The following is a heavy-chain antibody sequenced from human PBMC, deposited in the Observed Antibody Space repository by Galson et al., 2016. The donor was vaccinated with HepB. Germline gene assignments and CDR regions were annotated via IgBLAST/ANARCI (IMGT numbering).Heavy chain of an antibody. J-gene: IGHJ6*02. V-gene: IGHV3-66*01. CDR3: GGYHYGDVSYYYYAMDV. CDR1: VRYDY. Sequence: SLRLSCAASVRYDYMSWFRQAPGKGLEWVSLINRLDRTFYADSVTGRFTISRDNDKTTVYLQMDRLRAEDTAVYYCGGYHYGDVSYYYYAMDVWGQGSPGHRLL. D-gene: IGHD3-10*01. CDR2: INRLDRT.